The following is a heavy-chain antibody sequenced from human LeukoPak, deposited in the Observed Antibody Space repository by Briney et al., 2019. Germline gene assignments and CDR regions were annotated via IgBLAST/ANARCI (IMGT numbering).Heavy chain of an antibody. CDR3: ARGGPYCSGGSCYGYYFDY. CDR2: INHSGST. J-gene: IGHJ4*02. V-gene: IGHV4-34*01. CDR1: GGSFSGYY. Sequence: SETLSLTCAVYGGSFSGYYWSWIRQPPGKGLEWLGEINHSGSTNYNPSLKSRVTISVDTSKNQFSLELSSVTAADTAVYYCARGGPYCSGGSCYGYYFDYWGQGTLVTVSS. D-gene: IGHD2-15*01.